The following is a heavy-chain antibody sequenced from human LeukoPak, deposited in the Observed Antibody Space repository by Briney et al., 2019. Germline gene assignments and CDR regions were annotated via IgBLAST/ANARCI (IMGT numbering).Heavy chain of an antibody. CDR2: IKQDGVEK. CDR3: VRACDRAQCPYYFDS. CDR1: GFSFSTYW. Sequence: PGGSLRLSCAASGFSFSTYWMSWVRQAPGKGLEWVANIKQDGVEKYHVDSVKGRLTVSRDNAKNSLYLQMNSLRAGDTAVYFCVRACDRAQCPYYFDSWGQGTLVTVSS. J-gene: IGHJ4*02. D-gene: IGHD5/OR15-5a*01. V-gene: IGHV3-7*03.